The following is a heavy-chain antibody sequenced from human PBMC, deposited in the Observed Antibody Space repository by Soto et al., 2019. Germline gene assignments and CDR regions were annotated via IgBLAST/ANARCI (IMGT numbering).Heavy chain of an antibody. CDR1: GGTFSSYA. Sequence: GASVKVSCKASGGTFSSYAISWVRQAPGQGLEWMGGIIPIFGTANYAQKFQGRVTITADESTSTAYMELSSLRSEDTAGYYCASLTYDILPGPESHAFDIWGQGTMVTVSS. CDR2: IIPIFGTA. V-gene: IGHV1-69*13. J-gene: IGHJ3*02. D-gene: IGHD3-9*01. CDR3: ASLTYDILPGPESHAFDI.